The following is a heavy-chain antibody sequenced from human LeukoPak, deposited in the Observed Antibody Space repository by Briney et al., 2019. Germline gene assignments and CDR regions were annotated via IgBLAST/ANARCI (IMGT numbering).Heavy chain of an antibody. CDR1: GGSISSYY. Sequence: SETLSLTCTVSGGSISSYYWSWVRQPPGKGLEWIGYIYYSGSTNYNPSLKSRVTISVDTSKNQFSLKLSSVTAADTAVYYCARVRRYGSGSYSLDYWGQGTLVTVSS. J-gene: IGHJ4*02. V-gene: IGHV4-59*01. D-gene: IGHD3-10*01. CDR2: IYYSGST. CDR3: ARVRRYGSGSYSLDY.